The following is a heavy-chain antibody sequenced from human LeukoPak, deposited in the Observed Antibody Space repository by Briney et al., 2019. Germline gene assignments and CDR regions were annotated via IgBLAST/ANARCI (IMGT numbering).Heavy chain of an antibody. CDR1: GFTFSSYW. D-gene: IGHD6-19*01. V-gene: IGHV3-7*01. CDR3: AGTIAVGY. CDR2: IKEDGSEK. J-gene: IGHJ4*02. Sequence: GGSLRLSCVASGFTFSSYWMTWVRQAPGKGLEWVANIKEDGSEKHYVDSVKGRFTIYKDNAKNSLYLQMNPLRVEDTAMYYCAGTIAVGYWGQGTLVSVSS.